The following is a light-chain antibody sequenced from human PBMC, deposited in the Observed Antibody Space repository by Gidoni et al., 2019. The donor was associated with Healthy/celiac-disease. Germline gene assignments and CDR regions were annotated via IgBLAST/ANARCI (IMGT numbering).Light chain of an antibody. V-gene: IGKV3-20*01. Sequence: EIVLTQSPGTLSLSPGERATLSCRASQSVSSSYLAWYQQKPGQAPRLLIYGASSSGSGTDFTLTISRLEPEDFAVYYCQQYGSSTATFGQGTKVEIK. CDR2: GAS. J-gene: IGKJ1*01. CDR3: QQYGSSTAT. CDR1: QSVSSSY.